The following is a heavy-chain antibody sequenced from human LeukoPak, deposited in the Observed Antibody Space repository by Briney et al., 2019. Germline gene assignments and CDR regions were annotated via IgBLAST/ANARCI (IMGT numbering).Heavy chain of an antibody. CDR2: ISSDGHNK. D-gene: IGHD6-13*01. J-gene: IGHJ3*02. CDR3: ATLWGSSWYLYAFDI. V-gene: IGHV3-30-3*01. CDR1: GFTFSDYS. Sequence: GRSLRLSCVASGFTFSDYSMDWVRQAPGKGLEWVAFISSDGHNKDYADSVKGRFTIPRDNSKNTVYLQMDSLRSEDTAVYYCATLWGSSWYLYAFDIWGQGTMVTVSS.